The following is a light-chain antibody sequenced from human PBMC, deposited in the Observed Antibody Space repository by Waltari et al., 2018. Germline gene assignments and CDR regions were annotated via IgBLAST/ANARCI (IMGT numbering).Light chain of an antibody. J-gene: IGKJ2*01. V-gene: IGKV3-15*01. CDR3: HQYHKWPRGT. CDR2: GAS. CDR1: QSVYTK. Sequence: DIVMTQSPATLSVSPGERATLSCRASQSVYTKVAWYQQKPGQTPSLLIYGASTRATGIPARFSGSGSDTEFTLTISSLQSEDVAVYYCHQYHKWPRGTFGQGTKLEIK.